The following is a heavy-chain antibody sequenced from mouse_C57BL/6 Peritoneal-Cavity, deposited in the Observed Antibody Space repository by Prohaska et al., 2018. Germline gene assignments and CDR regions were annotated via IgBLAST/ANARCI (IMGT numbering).Heavy chain of an antibody. D-gene: IGHD1-1*01. J-gene: IGHJ2*01. CDR1: GFTFTDYY. CDR3: ARSTVVFDY. Sequence: EVKLVESGGGLVQPGVSLSLSCAASGFTFTDYYMSWVRQPPGNALELLCFIRNKANGYTTEYSASVKGRFTISIDNSQSILYLQMNALRAEDSATYYCARSTVVFDYWGQGTTLTVSS. CDR2: IRNKANGYTT. V-gene: IGHV7-3*01.